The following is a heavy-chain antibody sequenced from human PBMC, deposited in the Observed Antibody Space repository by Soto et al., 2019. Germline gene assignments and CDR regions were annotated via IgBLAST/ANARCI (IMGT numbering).Heavy chain of an antibody. Sequence: HVQLQESGPGLVKPSETLSLTCTVSGDSITGYYWSWIRQPPGKGLEWIGNVYYSGITNYNPSRKSRVTISVDTSKNQFSLKLSSVTAADTAVYYCARDNGCQHSWGQGTLVAVSS. V-gene: IGHV4-59*01. D-gene: IGHD6-19*01. CDR2: VYYSGIT. CDR3: ARDNGCQHS. J-gene: IGHJ4*02. CDR1: GDSITGYY.